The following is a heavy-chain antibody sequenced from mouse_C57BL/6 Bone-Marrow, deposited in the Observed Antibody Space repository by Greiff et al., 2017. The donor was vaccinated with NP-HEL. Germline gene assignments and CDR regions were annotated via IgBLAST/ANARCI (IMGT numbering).Heavy chain of an antibody. V-gene: IGHV1-5*01. D-gene: IGHD2-1*01. CDR3: TYGNYYYAMDY. CDR2: IYPGNSDT. J-gene: IGHJ4*01. Sequence: VQLQQSGTVLARPGASVKMSCKTSGYTFTSYWMHWVKQRPGQGLEWIGAIYPGNSDTSYNQKFKGKATLTAVTSASTAYMELSSLTNEDSAVXYCTYGNYYYAMDYWGQGTSVTVSS. CDR1: GYTFTSYW.